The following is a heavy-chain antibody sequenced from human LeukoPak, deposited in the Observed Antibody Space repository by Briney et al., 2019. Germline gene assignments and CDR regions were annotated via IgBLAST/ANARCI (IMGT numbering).Heavy chain of an antibody. V-gene: IGHV4-30-4*07. Sequence: PSETLSLTCAVSGGSITSSGYSWSWIRQPPGKGLEWIGYIFYSGSTSYNPSLKSRVTMSVSTSKNQISLRLTSVTAADTAVYYCARSPTKRVPEDYWGQGTLVTVSS. CDR1: GGSITSSGYS. CDR2: IFYSGST. D-gene: IGHD2-2*01. CDR3: ARSPTKRVPEDY. J-gene: IGHJ4*02.